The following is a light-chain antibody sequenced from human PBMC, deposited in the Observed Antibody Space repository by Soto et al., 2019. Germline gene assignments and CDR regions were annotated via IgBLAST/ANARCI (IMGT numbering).Light chain of an antibody. Sequence: SQMTQSPSSLSASVGDRVTISCRASQSISSYLNWYQQNPGKAPKLLIYAASSLQSGVPSRFSGSGSGTDFTLTISSLQPEDFTTYDCQQSSSPPRRFAQGSKV. CDR3: QQSSSPPRR. V-gene: IGKV1-39*01. J-gene: IGKJ1*01. CDR1: QSISSY. CDR2: AAS.